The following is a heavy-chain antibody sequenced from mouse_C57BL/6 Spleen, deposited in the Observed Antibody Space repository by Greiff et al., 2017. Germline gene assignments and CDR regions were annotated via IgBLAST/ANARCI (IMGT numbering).Heavy chain of an antibody. CDR2: IDPSDSYT. CDR3: ARPYYYGSSYYFDY. Sequence: QVQLQQPGAELVMPGASVKLSCKASGYTFTSYWMHWVKQRPGQGLEWIGEIDPSDSYTNYNQKFKGKTTLTVDKSSSTAYMQLSSLTSEDSAVYYWARPYYYGSSYYFDYWGQGTTLTVSS. V-gene: IGHV1-69*01. CDR1: GYTFTSYW. J-gene: IGHJ2*01. D-gene: IGHD1-1*01.